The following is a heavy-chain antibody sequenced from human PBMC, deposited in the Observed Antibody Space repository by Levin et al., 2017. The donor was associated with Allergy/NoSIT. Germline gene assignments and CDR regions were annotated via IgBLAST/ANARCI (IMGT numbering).Heavy chain of an antibody. J-gene: IGHJ4*02. CDR1: GFTFSDYY. CDR3: ARDSFLGSGSYYLDY. CDR2: ISSSGSTI. Sequence: GGSLRLSCAASGFTFSDYYMSWIRQAPGEGLEWVSYISSSGSTIYYADSVKGRFTISRDNAKNSLYLQMNSLRAEDTAVYYCARDSFLGSGSYYLDYWGQGTLVTVSS. V-gene: IGHV3-11*01. D-gene: IGHD3-10*01.